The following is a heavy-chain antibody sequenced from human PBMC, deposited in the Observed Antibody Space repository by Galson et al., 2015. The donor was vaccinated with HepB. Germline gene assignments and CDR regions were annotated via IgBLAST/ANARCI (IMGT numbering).Heavy chain of an antibody. Sequence: SLRLSCAASGFTFSSYGMHWVRQAPGKGLEWVAVISYDGSNKYYADSVEGRFTISRDNSKNTLYLQMNSLRAEDTAVYYCAKEEHFDYWGQGTLVTVSS. CDR1: GFTFSSYG. V-gene: IGHV3-30*18. CDR3: AKEEHFDY. J-gene: IGHJ4*02. CDR2: ISYDGSNK.